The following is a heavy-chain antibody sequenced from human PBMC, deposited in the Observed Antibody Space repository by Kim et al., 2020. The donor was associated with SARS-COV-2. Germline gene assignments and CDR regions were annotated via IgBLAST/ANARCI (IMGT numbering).Heavy chain of an antibody. J-gene: IGHJ4*02. CDR2: IWYDGSNK. D-gene: IGHD6-19*01. V-gene: IGHV3-33*06. Sequence: GGSLRLSCAASGFTFSSYGMHWVRQAPGKGLEWVAVIWYDGSNKYYADSVKGRFTISRDNSKNTLYLQRNSLRAEDTAVYYCAKDRIWYSSGWVYFDYWGQGTLVTVSS. CDR1: GFTFSSYG. CDR3: AKDRIWYSSGWVYFDY.